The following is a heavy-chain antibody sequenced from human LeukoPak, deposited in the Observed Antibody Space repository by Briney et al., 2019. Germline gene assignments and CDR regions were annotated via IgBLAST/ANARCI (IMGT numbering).Heavy chain of an antibody. CDR3: ARSIPLWKALRRDWFDP. J-gene: IGHJ5*02. Sequence: ASVKVSCKASGYTFTSYDINWMRQATGQGLEWMGWMNPNSGHTGYTQKFQGRVTFSMNTSTSTAYMELSSLRSEDTAVYYCARSIPLWKALRRDWFDPWGQGTLVTVSS. CDR2: MNPNSGHT. CDR1: GYTFTSYD. D-gene: IGHD3-10*01. V-gene: IGHV1-8*01.